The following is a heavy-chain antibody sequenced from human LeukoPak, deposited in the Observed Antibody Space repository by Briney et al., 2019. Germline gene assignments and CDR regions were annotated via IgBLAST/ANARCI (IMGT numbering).Heavy chain of an antibody. Sequence: ASVKVSCKASGYTFTSYGISWVRQAPGQGLEWMGGISAYNGNTNYAQKLQGRVTMTTDTSTSTAYMELRSLRSDDTAVYYCARMYYYDSSGYLDAFDIWGQGTMVTVSS. J-gene: IGHJ3*02. D-gene: IGHD3-22*01. V-gene: IGHV1-18*01. CDR1: GYTFTSYG. CDR2: ISAYNGNT. CDR3: ARMYYYDSSGYLDAFDI.